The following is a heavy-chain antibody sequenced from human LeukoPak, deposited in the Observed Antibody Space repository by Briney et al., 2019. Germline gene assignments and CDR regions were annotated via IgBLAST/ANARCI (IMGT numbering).Heavy chain of an antibody. CDR3: ARDYYDTSGYWDAFDI. D-gene: IGHD3-22*01. CDR1: GGSISSYY. Sequence: SETLSLTCTVSGGSISSYYWSWVRQLPGKGLEWIGYIYYSGSTNYNPSLKSRVTISVETSKNQFSLKLSSVTAADTAVYYCARDYYDTSGYWDAFDIWGQGTMVTVSS. CDR2: IYYSGST. J-gene: IGHJ3*02. V-gene: IGHV4-59*01.